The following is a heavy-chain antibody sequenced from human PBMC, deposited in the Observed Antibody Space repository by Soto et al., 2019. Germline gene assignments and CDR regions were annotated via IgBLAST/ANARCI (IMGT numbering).Heavy chain of an antibody. CDR2: FIPIFVSA. CDR1: GGTVSSYA. V-gene: IGHV1-69*01. CDR3: ARDVSSDTTGFRGYDL. J-gene: IGHJ4*02. D-gene: IGHD3-10*01. Sequence: QLHLVQSGAEVKKAGSSVTVSCKASGGTVSSYAITWVRQAPGKGLEWMGVFIPIFVSAHYAPKFQGRITITADESTSTAYMELSGLTSEDTAIYYCARDVSSDTTGFRGYDLWGQRTQVTVSS.